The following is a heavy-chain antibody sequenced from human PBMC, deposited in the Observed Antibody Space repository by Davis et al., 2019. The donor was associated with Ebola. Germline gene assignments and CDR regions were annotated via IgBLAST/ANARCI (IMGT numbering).Heavy chain of an antibody. J-gene: IGHJ5*02. CDR2: IIPIFGTA. V-gene: IGHV1-69*06. D-gene: IGHD6-25*01. CDR1: GGTFSSYA. CDR3: ARDHHSAGWDWFDP. Sequence: AASVKVSCKASGGTFSSYAISWVRQAPGQGLEWMGGIIPIFGTANYAQKFQGRVTITADKSTSTAYMELSSLRSEDTAVYYCARDHHSAGWDWFDPWGQGTLVTVSS.